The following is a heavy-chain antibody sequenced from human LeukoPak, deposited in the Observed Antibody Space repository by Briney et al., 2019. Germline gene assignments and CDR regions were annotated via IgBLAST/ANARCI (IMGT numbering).Heavy chain of an antibody. CDR2: IYTSGST. Sequence: SETLSLTCTVSGGSISSGSYYWSWIRQPAGKGLEWIGRIYTSGSTNYNPSLKSRDTISVDTSKNQFSLKLSSVTAADTAVYYCARDYTGLSVVTPVRYYYYYMDVWGKGTTVIVSS. CDR3: ARDYTGLSVVTPVRYYYYYMDV. D-gene: IGHD4-23*01. J-gene: IGHJ6*03. CDR1: GGSISSGSYY. V-gene: IGHV4-61*02.